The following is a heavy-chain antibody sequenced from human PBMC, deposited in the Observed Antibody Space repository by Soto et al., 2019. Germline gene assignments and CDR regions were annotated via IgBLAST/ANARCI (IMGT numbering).Heavy chain of an antibody. J-gene: IGHJ5*02. CDR3: ARMSVETHMLHWYDP. V-gene: IGHV4-61*01. CDR1: GGSVSNGNYY. D-gene: IGHD3-16*01. CDR2: IYYSGST. Sequence: SETLSLTCTVFGGSVSNGNYYWSWIRQPPGKGLEWIGYIYYSGSTNYNPSLKSRVSISLDTSKNQFSLRLTSVTAADTAVYYCARMSVETHMLHWYDPWGQGTLVTVSS.